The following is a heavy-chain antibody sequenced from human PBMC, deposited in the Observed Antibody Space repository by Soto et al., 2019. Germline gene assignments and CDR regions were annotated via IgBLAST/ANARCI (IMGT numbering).Heavy chain of an antibody. CDR2: IIPIFGTA. CDR3: ARVERGIAASGPKNWFDP. V-gene: IGHV1-69*12. CDR1: GGTFSSYA. D-gene: IGHD6-13*01. J-gene: IGHJ5*02. Sequence: QVQLVQSGAEVKKPGSSVKVSCTASGGTFSSYAISWVRQAPGQGLEWMGGIIPIFGTANYAQKFQGRVTITADESTSTAYMELSSLRSEDTAVYYCARVERGIAASGPKNWFDPWGQGTLVTVSS.